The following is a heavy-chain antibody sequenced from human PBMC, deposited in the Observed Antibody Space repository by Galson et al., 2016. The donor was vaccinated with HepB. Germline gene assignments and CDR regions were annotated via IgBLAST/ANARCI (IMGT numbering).Heavy chain of an antibody. Sequence: SLRLSCAVSGLTFSSYAFHWVRQAPDKGLEWVAVISYDGSHQHYVDSVKGRFVISRDNSKNTLYLQMDGLRAEDTATYYCAKDRRLSGRTWGSGPLEWGQGTLVTVSS. V-gene: IGHV3-30*18. D-gene: IGHD7-27*01. CDR2: ISYDGSHQ. J-gene: IGHJ4*02. CDR3: AKDRRLSGRTWGSGPLE. CDR1: GLTFSSYA.